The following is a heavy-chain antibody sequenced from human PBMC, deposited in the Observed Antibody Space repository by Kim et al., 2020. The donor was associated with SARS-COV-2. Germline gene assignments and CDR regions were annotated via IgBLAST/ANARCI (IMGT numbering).Heavy chain of an antibody. CDR3: ARVGTHYYGSGSYYNPSDY. CDR2: ISYDGSNK. V-gene: IGHV3-30-3*01. CDR1: GFTFSSYA. J-gene: IGHJ4*02. D-gene: IGHD3-10*01. Sequence: GGSLRLSCAASGFTFSSYAMHWVRQAPGKGLEWVAVISYDGSNKYYADSVKGRFTISRDNSKNTLYLQMNSLRAEDTAVYYYARVGTHYYGSGSYYNPSDYWGQGTLVTVSS.